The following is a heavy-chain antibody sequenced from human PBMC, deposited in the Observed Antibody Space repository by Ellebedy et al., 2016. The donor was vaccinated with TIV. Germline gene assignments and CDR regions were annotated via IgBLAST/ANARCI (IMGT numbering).Heavy chain of an antibody. D-gene: IGHD2-15*01. CDR2: IHYDVNNK. CDR3: AKTICSGGACYADAPGDY. Sequence: PGGSLRLSCAASGFSMNIYGMHWVRQAPGNGLGWVAFIHYDVNNKFYADSVRGRFTISRDNSKNTLYLQMNSLRPDDTAVYHCAKTICSGGACYADAPGDYWGQGSLVTVSS. J-gene: IGHJ4*02. CDR1: GFSMNIYG. V-gene: IGHV3-30*02.